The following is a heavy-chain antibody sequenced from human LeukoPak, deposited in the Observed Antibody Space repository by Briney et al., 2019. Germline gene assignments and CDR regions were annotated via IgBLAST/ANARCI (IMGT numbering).Heavy chain of an antibody. CDR2: IYYSGST. Sequence: PSETLSLTCTVSGGSISIYYWSCIRQPPGKGVEWIGYIYYSGSTNYSPSLKSRVTISVDTSKNQFSLKLSSVTAADTAVYYCARDPYCSGGSCHTPDAFDIWGQGTMVTVSS. CDR1: GGSISIYY. J-gene: IGHJ3*02. D-gene: IGHD2-15*01. CDR3: ARDPYCSGGSCHTPDAFDI. V-gene: IGHV4-59*01.